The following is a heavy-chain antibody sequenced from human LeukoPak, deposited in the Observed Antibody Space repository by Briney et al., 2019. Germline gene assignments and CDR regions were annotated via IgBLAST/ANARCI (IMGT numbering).Heavy chain of an antibody. CDR1: GYTFTSFT. CDR2: ISAYNGNT. CDR3: AREASPGDWYVDL. V-gene: IGHV1-18*04. J-gene: IGHJ2*01. Sequence: ASVKVSCKASGYTFTSFTISWVRQAPGQGLEWMGWISAYNGNTNYAQKLQGRVTMTTDTSTSTAYMELRSLRSDDTAVYYCAREASPGDWYVDLWGRGTLVTVSS.